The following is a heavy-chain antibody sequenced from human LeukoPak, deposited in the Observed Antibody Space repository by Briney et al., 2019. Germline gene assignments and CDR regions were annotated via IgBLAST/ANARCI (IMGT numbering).Heavy chain of an antibody. CDR2: IYYSGST. Sequence: SETLSLTCTVSGGSISSYYWSWIRQPPGKGLEWIGYIYYSGSTNYNPSLKSRVTISVDTSKNQFSLELSSVTAADTAAYYCARAKDIVVVPAHFDIWGQGTMVTVST. D-gene: IGHD2-2*01. V-gene: IGHV4-59*01. CDR3: ARAKDIVVVPAHFDI. J-gene: IGHJ3*02. CDR1: GGSISSYY.